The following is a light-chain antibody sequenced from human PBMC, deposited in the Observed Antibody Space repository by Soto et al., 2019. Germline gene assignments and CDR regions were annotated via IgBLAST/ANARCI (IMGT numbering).Light chain of an antibody. CDR3: XXYNTWPRT. Sequence: EIVMTQSPATLSVSPGERATLSCRASQSVSNNLAWYQQKPGQAPRLLIYGASTRATGIPATFSGSGSGTXXXXXXXXLQSXDFXXXXXXXYNTWPRTFGQGTKVEIK. CDR1: QSVSNN. J-gene: IGKJ1*01. CDR2: GAS. V-gene: IGKV3-15*01.